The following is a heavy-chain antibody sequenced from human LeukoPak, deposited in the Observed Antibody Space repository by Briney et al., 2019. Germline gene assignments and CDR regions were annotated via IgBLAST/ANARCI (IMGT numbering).Heavy chain of an antibody. D-gene: IGHD1-14*01. CDR1: GFSFSNYA. CDR3: ANRRNYASDY. CDR2: LSNSGGST. Sequence: GGSLRLSCAASGFSFSNYAMSWVRQAPGKGLEWVSTLSNSGGSTYYADSVKGRFTISRDNSKNALYLQMNSLRDEDTAIYYCANRRNYASDYWGQGTLVTVSS. J-gene: IGHJ4*02. V-gene: IGHV3-23*01.